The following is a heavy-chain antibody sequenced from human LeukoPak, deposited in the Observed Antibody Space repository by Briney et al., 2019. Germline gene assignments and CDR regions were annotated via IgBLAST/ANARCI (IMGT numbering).Heavy chain of an antibody. CDR3: ARDGGVPAANGFDY. J-gene: IGHJ4*02. CDR1: GGSFSGYY. V-gene: IGHV4-34*01. Sequence: SETLSLTCAVYGGSFSGYYWSWIRQPPGKGLEWIGEINHSGSTNYNPSLKSRVTISVDTSKNQFSLKLSSVTAADTAVYYCARDGGVPAANGFDYWGQGTLVTVSS. D-gene: IGHD2-2*01. CDR2: INHSGST.